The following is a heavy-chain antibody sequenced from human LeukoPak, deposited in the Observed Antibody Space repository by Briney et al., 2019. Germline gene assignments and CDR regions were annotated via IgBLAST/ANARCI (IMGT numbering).Heavy chain of an antibody. CDR2: INQSGDT. Sequence: SETLSLTCAVYGGSFSGYYWSWIRQPPGKGLEWIGEINQSGDTNYNPSLKSRVTISVDTSKNQFSLKLNSVTAADTAVYYCARGAYIAAAQYGYWGQGTLVTVSS. CDR1: GGSFSGYY. J-gene: IGHJ4*02. CDR3: ARGAYIAAAQYGY. D-gene: IGHD6-13*01. V-gene: IGHV4-34*01.